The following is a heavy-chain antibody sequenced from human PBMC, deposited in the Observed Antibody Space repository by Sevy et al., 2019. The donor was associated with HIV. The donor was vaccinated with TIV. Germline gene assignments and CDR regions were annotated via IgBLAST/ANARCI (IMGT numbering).Heavy chain of an antibody. D-gene: IGHD3-10*01. V-gene: IGHV3-23*01. Sequence: GGSLRLSCAASGFTFSSYAMSWVRQAPGKGLEWVSAISGSGGSTYYADSVKGRFTISRDNSKNTLYLQMNSLRAEDPAVYYCAKNYGSGSYFYYYYYMDVWGKGTTVTVSS. CDR2: ISGSGGST. CDR3: AKNYGSGSYFYYYYYMDV. CDR1: GFTFSSYA. J-gene: IGHJ6*03.